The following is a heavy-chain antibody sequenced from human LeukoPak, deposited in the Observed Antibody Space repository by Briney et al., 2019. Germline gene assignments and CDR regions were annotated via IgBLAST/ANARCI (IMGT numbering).Heavy chain of an antibody. CDR1: GFTFSSYG. D-gene: IGHD3-3*01. CDR2: IRYDGSNK. J-gene: IGHJ4*02. Sequence: GGSLRLSCAASGFTFSSYGMHWVRQAPGKGLEWVAFIRYDGSNKNYADSVEGRFTISRDNSKNTLYLQMNSLRAEDTAVYYWAKDNLGRYVFWSGQTHFDYWGQGTLVTVSS. CDR3: AKDNLGRYVFWSGQTHFDY. V-gene: IGHV3-30*02.